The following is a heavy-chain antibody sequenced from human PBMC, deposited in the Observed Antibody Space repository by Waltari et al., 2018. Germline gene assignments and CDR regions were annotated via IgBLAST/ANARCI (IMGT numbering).Heavy chain of an antibody. Sequence: QVQLVQSGAVVKKPGSSVQVSCKDSGGTFSSYAISWVQRAPGQGLEWMGGIIPIFGTANYAQKFQGRVTITTDESTSTAYMELSSLRSEDTAVYYCARGPSREVAWYFDLWGRGTLVTVSS. V-gene: IGHV1-69*05. CDR1: GGTFSSYA. D-gene: IGHD2-15*01. CDR3: ARGPSREVAWYFDL. CDR2: IIPIFGTA. J-gene: IGHJ2*01.